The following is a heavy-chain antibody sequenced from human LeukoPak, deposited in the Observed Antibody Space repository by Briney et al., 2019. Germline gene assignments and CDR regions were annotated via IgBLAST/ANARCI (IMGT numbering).Heavy chain of an antibody. D-gene: IGHD3-10*01. V-gene: IGHV4-59*01. Sequence: ASETLSLTCTVSGGSISSYYCSWIRQPPGKGLEWIGYIYYSGSTNYNPSLKSRVTISVDTSKNQFSLKLSSVTAADTAVYYCARATGIWFDPWGQGTLVTVSS. CDR1: GGSISSYY. CDR3: ARATGIWFDP. J-gene: IGHJ5*02. CDR2: IYYSGST.